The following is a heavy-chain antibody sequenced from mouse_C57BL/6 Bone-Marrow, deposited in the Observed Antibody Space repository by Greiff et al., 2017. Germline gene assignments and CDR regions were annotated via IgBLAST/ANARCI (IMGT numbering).Heavy chain of an antibody. CDR2: ISSGSSTI. D-gene: IGHD1-1*01. V-gene: IGHV5-17*01. J-gene: IGHJ1*03. CDR1: GFTFSDYG. CDR3: ARRYYYGSLWYFDV. Sequence: DVMLVESGGGLVKPGGSLKLSCAASGFTFSDYGMHWVRQAPEKGLEWVAYISSGSSTIYSADTVQGRFPISRDHAKNTLFLQMTSLRSEDTSMYYCARRYYYGSLWYFDVWGTGTTVTVSS.